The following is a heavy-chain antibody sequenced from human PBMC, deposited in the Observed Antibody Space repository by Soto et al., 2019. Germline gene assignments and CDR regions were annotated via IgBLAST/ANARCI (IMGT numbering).Heavy chain of an antibody. V-gene: IGHV1-3*01. CDR3: VRRHVSATGSDWFDP. D-gene: IGHD2-8*02. CDR1: GYTFTSYG. CDR2: INAANGDT. Sequence: ASVKVSCKASGYTFTSYGIHWVRQAPGQRLEWMGWINAANGDTKYSPKFQGRVTITRDTSASTAYMELSSLRSEDTAVYYCVRRHVSATGSDWFDPWGQETLVTVSS. J-gene: IGHJ5*02.